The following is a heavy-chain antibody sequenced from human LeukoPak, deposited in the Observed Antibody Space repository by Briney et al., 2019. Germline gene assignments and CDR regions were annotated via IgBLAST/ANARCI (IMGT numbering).Heavy chain of an antibody. J-gene: IGHJ3*02. CDR1: GGSFSGYY. D-gene: IGHD5-18*01. V-gene: IGHV4-34*01. Sequence: SETLSLTCAVYGGSFSGYYWSWIRQPPGKGLEWIGEINHSGSTNYNPSLKSRVTISVDTSKNQFSLKLSSVTAADTAVYYCARERVDTAMVNRDASDIWGQGTMVIVSS. CDR2: INHSGST. CDR3: ARERVDTAMVNRDASDI.